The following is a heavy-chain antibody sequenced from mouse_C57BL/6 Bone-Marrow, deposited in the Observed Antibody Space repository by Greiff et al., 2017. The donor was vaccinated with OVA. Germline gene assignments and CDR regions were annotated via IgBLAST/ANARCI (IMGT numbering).Heavy chain of an antibody. CDR2: IDYDGSST. CDR1: GFTFSDYY. D-gene: IGHD1-1*01. CDR3: ARGATSFAY. Sequence: EVKLMESEGGLVQPGSSMKLSCTASGFTFSDYYMAWVRQVPEKGLEWVANIDYDGSSTYYLDSLKSRFIISRDNAKNILYLQMSSLKSEDTATYYCARGATSFAYWGQGTLVTVSA. J-gene: IGHJ3*01. V-gene: IGHV5-16*01.